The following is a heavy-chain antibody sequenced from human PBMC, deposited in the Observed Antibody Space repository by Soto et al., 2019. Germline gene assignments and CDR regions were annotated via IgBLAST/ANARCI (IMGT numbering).Heavy chain of an antibody. CDR2: IIPILGIA. Sequence: SVKVSCKASGGTFSSYTISWVRQAPGQGLEWMGRIIPILGIANFAQKFQGRVTITADKSTSTAYMELSSLRSEDTAVYYCARSTTWAPNYYYYALDVWGQGTAVTVSS. CDR3: ARSTTWAPNYYYYALDV. D-gene: IGHD1-1*01. CDR1: GGTFSSYT. J-gene: IGHJ6*02. V-gene: IGHV1-69*02.